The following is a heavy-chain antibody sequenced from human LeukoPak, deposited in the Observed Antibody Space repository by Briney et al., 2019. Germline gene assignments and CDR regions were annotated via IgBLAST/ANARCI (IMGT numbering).Heavy chain of an antibody. CDR2: ITHSEST. J-gene: IGHJ6*03. CDR1: GGSFSGYY. CDR3: ARGDRYYYYMDV. Sequence: PSETLSLTCTVYGGSFSGYYLNWIRQPPGKGLEWIGEITHSESTNYHPSLKSRVSMSVDTSTNQFSLRVSSVTAADTAVYYCARGDRYYYYMDVWGKGTTVTVSS. V-gene: IGHV4-34*01.